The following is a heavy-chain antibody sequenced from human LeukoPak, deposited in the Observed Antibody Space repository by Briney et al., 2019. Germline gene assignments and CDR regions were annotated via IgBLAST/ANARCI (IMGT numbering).Heavy chain of an antibody. D-gene: IGHD6-19*01. Sequence: PSETLSLTCAVYGGSLSGYYWSWIRQPPGKGLEWIGEINHSGSTNYNPSLKSRVTISVDTSKNQLSLKLSSMTATDTAVYYCARQWLVSPLFDYWGQGTLVTVSS. CDR1: GGSLSGYY. CDR2: INHSGST. J-gene: IGHJ4*02. CDR3: ARQWLVSPLFDY. V-gene: IGHV4-34*01.